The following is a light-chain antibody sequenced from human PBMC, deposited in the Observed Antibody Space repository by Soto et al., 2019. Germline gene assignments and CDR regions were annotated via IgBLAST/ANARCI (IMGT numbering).Light chain of an antibody. CDR3: QHFDNLPYT. V-gene: IGKV1-33*01. Sequence: DIQLTQSPSSLSASVGDRVTITCQASQDITNYLNWYRQKPGKAPELLIYDASNSETGVPSRFSGSGSGTDFTFTMSSLQPEDIATYYCQHFDNLPYTFGQGTKLEIK. J-gene: IGKJ2*01. CDR1: QDITNY. CDR2: DAS.